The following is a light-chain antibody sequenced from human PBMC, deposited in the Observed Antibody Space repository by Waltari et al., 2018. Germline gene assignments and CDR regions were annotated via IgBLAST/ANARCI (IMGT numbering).Light chain of an antibody. CDR1: QLGDKY. Sequence: SYELTQPPSVSVSPGQTASITCSGDQLGDKYACWYQQKPGQSPVLVIYQDSKRSSGIPERFSGSNSGNTATLTISGTQAMDEADYYCQAWDSSILFGGGTKLTVL. J-gene: IGLJ2*01. CDR3: QAWDSSIL. V-gene: IGLV3-1*01. CDR2: QDS.